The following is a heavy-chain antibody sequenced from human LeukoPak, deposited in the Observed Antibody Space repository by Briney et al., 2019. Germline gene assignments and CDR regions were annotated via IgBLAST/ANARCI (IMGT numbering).Heavy chain of an antibody. V-gene: IGHV3-74*01. Sequence: GGPLRLSCAASGFTFSDYWMHWVRQAPGKGLVWVSQTNTDGTITDYADSAKGRFTISRDNAKKTLNLQMESLRVDDTAVYYCVRGRGSYWYDLGPAFNMWGQGTMVTVSS. D-gene: IGHD1-26*01. CDR3: VRGRGSYWYDLGPAFNM. CDR1: GFTFSDYW. CDR2: TNTDGTIT. J-gene: IGHJ3*02.